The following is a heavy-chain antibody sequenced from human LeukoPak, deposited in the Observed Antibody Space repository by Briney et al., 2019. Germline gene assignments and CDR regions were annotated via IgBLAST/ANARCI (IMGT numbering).Heavy chain of an antibody. V-gene: IGHV1-2*02. Sequence: ASVKVSCKASGYTFTGYYMHWVRQAPGQGLEWMGWINPNSGGTNYAQKFQGRVTMTRDTSISTAYMELSRLRSDDTAVYYCARSDYFYYYMDVWGRGTTVTVSS. CDR2: INPNSGGT. J-gene: IGHJ6*03. CDR3: ARSDYFYYYMDV. CDR1: GYTFTGYY.